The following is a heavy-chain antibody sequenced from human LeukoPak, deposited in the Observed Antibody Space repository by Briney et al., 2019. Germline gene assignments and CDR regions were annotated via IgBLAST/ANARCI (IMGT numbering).Heavy chain of an antibody. J-gene: IGHJ4*02. Sequence: AGGSLRLSCAASGFTFSSYAMSWVRQAPGKGLEWVSAISGSGDSTYYADSVKGRFTISRDNSKSTLYLQMNSLRAEDTAVYYCAKDWRRGIAAAHIDYWGQGALVTVSS. CDR1: GFTFSSYA. CDR2: ISGSGDST. CDR3: AKDWRRGIAAAHIDY. V-gene: IGHV3-23*01. D-gene: IGHD6-13*01.